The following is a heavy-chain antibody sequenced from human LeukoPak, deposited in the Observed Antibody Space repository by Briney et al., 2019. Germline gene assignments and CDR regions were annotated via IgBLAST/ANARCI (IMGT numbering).Heavy chain of an antibody. J-gene: IGHJ4*02. CDR2: ISSSSSYI. D-gene: IGHD1-26*01. V-gene: IGHV3-21*01. CDR3: AREIVGAFDY. Sequence: PGGSLRLSCAASGFTFSSYSMNWVRQAPGKGLEWVSSISSSSSYIYYADSVKGRFTISRDNAKNSLYLQMNSLRAEDTAVCYCAREIVGAFDYWGQGTLVTVSS. CDR1: GFTFSSYS.